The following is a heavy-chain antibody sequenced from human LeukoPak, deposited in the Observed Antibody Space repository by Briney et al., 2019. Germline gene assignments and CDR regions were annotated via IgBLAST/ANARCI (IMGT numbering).Heavy chain of an antibody. J-gene: IGHJ6*03. CDR3: ARGIVVVPSYMDV. V-gene: IGHV1-2*02. D-gene: IGHD2-2*01. Sequence: ASVKVSCKASGYTFTGYYMHWARQAPGQGLEWMGWINPNSGGTNYAQEFQGRVTMTRDTSISTAYMELSRLRSDDTAVYYCARGIVVVPSYMDVWGKGTTVTVSS. CDR1: GYTFTGYY. CDR2: INPNSGGT.